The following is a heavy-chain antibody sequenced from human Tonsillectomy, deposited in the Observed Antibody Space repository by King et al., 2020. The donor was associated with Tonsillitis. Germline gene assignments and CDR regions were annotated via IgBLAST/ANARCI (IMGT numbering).Heavy chain of an antibody. CDR3: ARGAGSSWPYYYYYMDV. CDR1: GFTFSSHG. D-gene: IGHD6-13*01. V-gene: IGHV3-33*08. CDR2: IWNDGSNK. J-gene: IGHJ6*03. Sequence: VQLVESGGGVFQPGRSLRLSCAASGFTFSSHGMHWVRQAPGKGLEWVAVIWNDGSNKYYLDSVKGRFTISRDNSKNTLHLPMSSLRAEDTAVYYCARGAGSSWPYYYYYMDVWGKGTTVTVSS.